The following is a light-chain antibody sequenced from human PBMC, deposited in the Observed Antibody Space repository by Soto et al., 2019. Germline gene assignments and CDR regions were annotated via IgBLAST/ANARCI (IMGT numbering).Light chain of an antibody. J-gene: IGLJ3*02. Sequence: QSALTQPASVSGSPGQSITISCTGTSSDVGGYNYVSWYQKHPGKAPKLMISGVTNRPAGVSNRFSGSKSGNTASLTITGLQAEDEADYYCSSHTTSSTGVFGGGTKLTVL. CDR2: GVT. CDR3: SSHTTSSTGV. V-gene: IGLV2-14*01. CDR1: SSDVGGYNY.